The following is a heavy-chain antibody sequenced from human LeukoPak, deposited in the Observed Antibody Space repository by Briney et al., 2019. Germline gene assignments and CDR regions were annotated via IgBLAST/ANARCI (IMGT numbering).Heavy chain of an antibody. D-gene: IGHD2/OR15-2a*01. CDR2: IYWDDDK. Sequence: SGPTLVKPTQTLTLTCTFSGFSLSTSGVGVDWIRQPPGKALEWLALIYWDDDKRYSPSLKSRLTITKDTSKKQVVLTMTNMDPVDTATYYCAHSRINYYYYGMDVWGQGTTVTVSS. J-gene: IGHJ6*02. CDR3: AHSRINYYYYGMDV. CDR1: GFSLSTSGVG. V-gene: IGHV2-5*02.